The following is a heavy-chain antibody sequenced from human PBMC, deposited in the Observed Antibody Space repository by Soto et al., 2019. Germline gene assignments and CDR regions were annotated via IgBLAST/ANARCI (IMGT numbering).Heavy chain of an antibody. CDR3: AKDPQQGLTILDY. V-gene: IGHV3-23*01. CDR1: GFTFSNYA. CDR2: ISGSGGTT. J-gene: IGHJ4*02. D-gene: IGHD2-2*01. Sequence: EVQLLESGGGLVQPGASLRLSCVASGFTFSNYAMSWVRQAPGKGLEWVSGISGSGGTTYYADSVKGRFTISRDNSKNTLFRQMNSLRAGDTAVYYCAKDPQQGLTILDYWGQGALVAVSS.